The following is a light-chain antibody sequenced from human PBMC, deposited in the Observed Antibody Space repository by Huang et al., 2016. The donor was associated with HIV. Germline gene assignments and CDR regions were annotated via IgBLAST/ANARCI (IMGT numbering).Light chain of an antibody. CDR3: QLYQSVPWT. CDR2: ATS. Sequence: DIQMTQSPSSLSASVGDRVTIICRASQGISKSLAWYQQKPGKAPKLLLYATSKGESGGPSRIGGSGSGTHSTLTISTLQREDVATYYCQLYQSVPWTFGKGTKVAI. V-gene: IGKV1-NL1*01. J-gene: IGKJ1*01. CDR1: QGISKS.